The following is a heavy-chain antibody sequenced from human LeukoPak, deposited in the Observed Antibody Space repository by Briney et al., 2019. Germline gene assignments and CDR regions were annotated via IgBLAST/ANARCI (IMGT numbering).Heavy chain of an antibody. CDR2: ISWNSGSI. CDR1: GFTFDDYA. D-gene: IGHD4-11*01. V-gene: IGHV3-9*01. CDR3: AKDMRPYSNLTLGY. Sequence: GRSLRLSCAASGFTFDDYAMHWVRQAPGKGLEWVSGISWNSGSIGYADSGKGRFTISRDNAKNSLYLKMNSLRAEDTALYYCAKDMRPYSNLTLGYWGQGTLVTVSS. J-gene: IGHJ4*02.